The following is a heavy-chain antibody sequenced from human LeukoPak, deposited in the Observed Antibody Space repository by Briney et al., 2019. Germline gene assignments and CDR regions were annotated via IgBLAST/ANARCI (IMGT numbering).Heavy chain of an antibody. CDR1: GFTVSSNY. CDR2: IYSGGST. V-gene: IGHV3-53*01. Sequence: PGGSLRLSCAASGFTVSSNYMSWVRQAPGKGLEWVSVIYSGGSTYYADSVKGRFTISRDNSKNMLYLQMNSLRAEDTAVYYCARESSSTTSRGYYYYGMDVWGQGTTVTVSS. J-gene: IGHJ6*02. CDR3: ARESSSTTSRGYYYYGMDV. D-gene: IGHD2-2*01.